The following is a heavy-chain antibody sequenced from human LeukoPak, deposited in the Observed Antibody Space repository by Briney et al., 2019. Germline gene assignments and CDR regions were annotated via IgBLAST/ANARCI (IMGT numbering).Heavy chain of an antibody. V-gene: IGHV1-18*01. CDR3: ARGDSGYDFAPFDY. Sequence: ASVKVSCKASGYTFTRYGIIWVRQAPGQGLEWMGWISANSGNTNYAQKLQGKVTMTTDTSTSTAYMELRSLRSDDTAVYYCARGDSGYDFAPFDYWGQGTLVTVSS. CDR2: ISANSGNT. CDR1: GYTFTRYG. J-gene: IGHJ4*02. D-gene: IGHD5-12*01.